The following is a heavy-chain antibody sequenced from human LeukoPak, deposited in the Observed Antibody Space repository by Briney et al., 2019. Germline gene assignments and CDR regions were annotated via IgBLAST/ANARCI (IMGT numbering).Heavy chain of an antibody. D-gene: IGHD4-17*01. J-gene: IGHJ3*02. CDR3: ARDLVTVTKGFDI. CDR1: HDSFSSHY. CDR2: ISYIGST. Sequence: SETLPLTCAVPHDSFSSHYWTWIRQPPGKGLEWIGYISYIGSTNYDPSLKSRVTISIDTSKNQFSLKLTSVTAADTAVYYCARDLVTVTKGFDIWGQGTMVSVSS. V-gene: IGHV4-59*11.